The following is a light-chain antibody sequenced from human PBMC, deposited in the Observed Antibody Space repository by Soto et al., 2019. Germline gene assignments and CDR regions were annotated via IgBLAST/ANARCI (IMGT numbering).Light chain of an antibody. CDR3: HQYNTWPLT. CDR1: QNIRGN. CDR2: DAS. V-gene: IGKV3-15*01. Sequence: EIVMTQSPATLSVSPGERATLSCRASQNIRGNLAWYQQKPGHPPTLLVSDASTRARNIPARFNGSGSGTEFPLDISSLQYEDFAVYYCHQYNTWPLTFGGGTKVEIK. J-gene: IGKJ4*01.